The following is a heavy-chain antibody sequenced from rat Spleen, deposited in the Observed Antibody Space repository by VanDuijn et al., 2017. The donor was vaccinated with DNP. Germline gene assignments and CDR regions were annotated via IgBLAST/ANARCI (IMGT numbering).Heavy chain of an antibody. J-gene: IGHJ4*01. V-gene: IGHV2-19*01. D-gene: IGHD1-3*01. CDR1: GFSLTDYS. CDR3: ARSLAAVAPSGAMDA. CDR2: IRANEIT. Sequence: QVQLKETGPGLVQPSQTLSLTCTVSGFSLTDYSVHWVRQSPGKGLEWMGRIRANEITDYNSALNSRLSISRDTSKSQVFLRMNSGQTEDTAMYFCARSLAAVAPSGAMDAWGQGTSVTVSS.